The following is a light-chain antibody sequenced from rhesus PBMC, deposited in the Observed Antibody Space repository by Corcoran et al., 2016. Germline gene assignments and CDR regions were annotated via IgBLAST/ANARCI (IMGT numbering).Light chain of an antibody. CDR2: GGS. CDR3: MQAIAFPLT. J-gene: IGKJ4*01. Sequence: DIVMTQTPLSLPITPGEPASISCRSSQSLLHSNGNTYLHWYLQKPGQSPQLLIYGGSNRASGVPDRFSGSGSGTDFTLKISKVEAEDVVVYYCMQAIAFPLTFGGGTKVEIK. CDR1: QSLLHSNGNTY. V-gene: IGKV2-72*01.